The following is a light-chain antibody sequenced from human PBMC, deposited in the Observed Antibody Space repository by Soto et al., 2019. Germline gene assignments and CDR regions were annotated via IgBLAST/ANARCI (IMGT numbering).Light chain of an antibody. Sequence: QSGLTQSPSASGTPGHRVTISCSGATSNIGSHFVFWYRQFPGEDPHLLIYRNNQRPSGVPDRFFGSKSGTSASLFIRGVRSEDEADYYCGTWDDRLSGPVFGEGTKLTVL. V-gene: IGLV1-47*01. J-gene: IGLJ2*01. CDR2: RNN. CDR3: GTWDDRLSGPV. CDR1: TSNIGSHF.